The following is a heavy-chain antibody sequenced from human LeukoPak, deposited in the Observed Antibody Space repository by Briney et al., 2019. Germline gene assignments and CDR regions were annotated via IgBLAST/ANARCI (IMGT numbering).Heavy chain of an antibody. CDR3: TRLRDGYDSDY. CDR2: IYSGGTT. V-gene: IGHV3-53*01. Sequence: GGSLRLSCAGSGFIASSNYMSWVRQAPGKGLEWVSVIYSGGTTYYADSVKGRFTISRDNSKNTLYLQMNTLRAEDTAMYYCTRLRDGYDSDYWGQGTLVTVSS. J-gene: IGHJ4*02. CDR1: GFIASSNY. D-gene: IGHD5-24*01.